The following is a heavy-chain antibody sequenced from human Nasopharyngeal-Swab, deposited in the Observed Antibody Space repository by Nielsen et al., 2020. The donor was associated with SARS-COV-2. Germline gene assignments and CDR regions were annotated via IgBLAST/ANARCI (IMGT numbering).Heavy chain of an antibody. CDR1: GCTFTSSA. V-gene: IGHV1-58*01. CDR3: AAGVYYDFWSGYPPLDY. D-gene: IGHD3-3*01. Sequence: SVKVSCKASGCTFTSSAVQWVRQARGQRLEWIGWIVVGSGNTNYAQKFQERVTITRDMSTSTAYMELSSLRSEDTAVYYCAAGVYYDFWSGYPPLDYWGQGTLVTVSS. CDR2: IVVGSGNT. J-gene: IGHJ4*02.